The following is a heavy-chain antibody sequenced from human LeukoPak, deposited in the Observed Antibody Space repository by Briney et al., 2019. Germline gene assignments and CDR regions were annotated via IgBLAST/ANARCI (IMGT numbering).Heavy chain of an antibody. CDR2: INWKGAGV. CDR3: AKDGLSAALYAYIEK. D-gene: IGHD2-8*01. V-gene: IGHV3-9*03. J-gene: IGHJ4*02. CDR1: GFSFENYA. Sequence: PGGSLRLSCAASGFSFENYAMHWVRQVAGKGLEWVSTINWKGAGVLYADSVKGRFTISRDNGKNSLHLEMNNVRPEDMALYFCAKDGLSAALYAYIEKWGQGTLVTVSS.